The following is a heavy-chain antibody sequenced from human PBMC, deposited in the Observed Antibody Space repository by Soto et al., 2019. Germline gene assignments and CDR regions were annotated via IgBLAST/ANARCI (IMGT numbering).Heavy chain of an antibody. Sequence: SETLSLTCAVSGGSISSGSYCWSLIQQPPGKGVEWIGEIYHSGSTNYNPSLKSRVTISVDKSKNQFSLKLSSVTAADTAVYYCARWMAVWGLDYWGQGTLVTVSS. CDR3: ARWMAVWGLDY. D-gene: IGHD3-16*01. J-gene: IGHJ4*02. CDR2: IYHSGST. CDR1: GGSISSGSYC. V-gene: IGHV4-30-2*01.